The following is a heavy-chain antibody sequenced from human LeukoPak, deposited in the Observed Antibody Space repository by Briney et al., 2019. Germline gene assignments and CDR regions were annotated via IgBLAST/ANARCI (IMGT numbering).Heavy chain of an antibody. Sequence: PGGSLRLSCAASGFTFISYWMPWVRQAPGKGLVWVSRINGYGSSTDFADSVKGRFTISRDNAKNTLYLQMNSLRAEDTAVYYCARDAPGNTALDYWGQGTLVTVSS. CDR3: ARDAPGNTALDY. V-gene: IGHV3-74*01. CDR2: INGYGSST. CDR1: GFTFISYW. D-gene: IGHD5-18*01. J-gene: IGHJ4*02.